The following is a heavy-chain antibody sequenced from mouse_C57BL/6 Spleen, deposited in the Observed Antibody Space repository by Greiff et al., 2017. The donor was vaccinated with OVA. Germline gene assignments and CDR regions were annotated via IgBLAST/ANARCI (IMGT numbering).Heavy chain of an antibody. CDR3: ARDRNDYDGFDY. CDR2: INYDGSST. J-gene: IGHJ2*01. D-gene: IGHD2-4*01. V-gene: IGHV5-16*01. CDR1: GFTFSDYY. Sequence: EVKLMESEGGLVQPGSSMKLSCTASGFTFSDYYMAWVRQVPEKGLEWVANINYDGSSTYYLDSLKSRFIISRDNAKNILYLQMSSLKSEDTATYYCARDRNDYDGFDYWGQGTTLTVSS.